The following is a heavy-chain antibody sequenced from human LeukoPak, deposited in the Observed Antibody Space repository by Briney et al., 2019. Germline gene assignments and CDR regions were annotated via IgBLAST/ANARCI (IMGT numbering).Heavy chain of an antibody. J-gene: IGHJ4*02. CDR2: ISSSGSTI. D-gene: IGHD1-26*01. CDR3: ARETEGGTTTVAALDY. V-gene: IGHV3-11*04. Sequence: GGSLRLSCAASGFTFSDYYMSWIRQAPGKGLEWVSYISSSGSTIYYADSVKGRFTISRDNAKNSLYLQMNSLRAEDTAMYYCARETEGGTTTVAALDYWGQGTLVTVSS. CDR1: GFTFSDYY.